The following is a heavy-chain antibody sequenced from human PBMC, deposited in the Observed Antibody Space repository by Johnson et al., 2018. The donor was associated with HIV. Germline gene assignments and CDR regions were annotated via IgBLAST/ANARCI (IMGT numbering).Heavy chain of an antibody. CDR1: GFTFDDYG. D-gene: IGHD6-13*01. CDR2: INGNGGST. V-gene: IGHV3-20*04. Sequence: VQLVESGGGVVQPERSLRLSCAASGFTFDDYGMSWVRQAPGKGLEWVSGINGNGGSTGYADSVKGRFTISRDNAKNSLYLQMNSLRAEDTALYYCARTRDSRVAFDIWGQGTMVTVSS. J-gene: IGHJ3*02. CDR3: ARTRDSRVAFDI.